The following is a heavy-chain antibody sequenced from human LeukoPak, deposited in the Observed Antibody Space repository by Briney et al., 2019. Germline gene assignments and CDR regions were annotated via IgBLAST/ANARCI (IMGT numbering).Heavy chain of an antibody. J-gene: IGHJ5*02. D-gene: IGHD1-7*01. CDR2: IRSKAYGGTT. CDR1: GFTFSSYW. CDR3: TRWVSWNYDWFDP. V-gene: IGHV3-49*04. Sequence: GGSLRLSCAASGFTFSSYWMSWVRQAPGKGLEWVGFIRSKAYGGTTEYAASVKGRFTISRDDSKSIAYLQMNSLKTEDTAVYYCTRWVSWNYDWFDPWGQGTLVTVSS.